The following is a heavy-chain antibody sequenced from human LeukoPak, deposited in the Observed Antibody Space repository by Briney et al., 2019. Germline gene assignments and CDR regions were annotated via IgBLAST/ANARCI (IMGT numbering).Heavy chain of an antibody. V-gene: IGHV4-38-2*01. Sequence: SETLSLTCAVSGFSVSNGYYRGCSRQSPGKGLEWIGSIYHSGTTFYNPSLKSRLTISLDTSKNQFSRKLTSVTAADTSIYYCAKRRDAFDVWGQGTMVTASS. CDR2: IYHSGTT. CDR1: GFSVSNGYY. J-gene: IGHJ3*01. CDR3: AKRRDAFDV.